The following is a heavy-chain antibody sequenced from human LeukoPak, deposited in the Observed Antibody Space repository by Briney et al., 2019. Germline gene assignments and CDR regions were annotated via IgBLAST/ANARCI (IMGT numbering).Heavy chain of an antibody. V-gene: IGHV1-2*02. J-gene: IGHJ4*02. CDR1: GYTFTGYY. CDR3: ARARRDGYIGLYYFDY. CDR2: INPNSGGT. Sequence: ASVKVSCKASGYTFTGYYMHWVRQAPGQGLEWMGWINPNSGGTNYAQKFQGRVTMTRDTPISTAYMELSRLRSDDTAVYYCARARRDGYIGLYYFDYWGQGTLVTVSS. D-gene: IGHD5-24*01.